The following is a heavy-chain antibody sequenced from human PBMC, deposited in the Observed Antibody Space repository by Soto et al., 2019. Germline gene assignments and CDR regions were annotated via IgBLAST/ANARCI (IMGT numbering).Heavy chain of an antibody. CDR1: GFTFSSYA. Sequence: QVQLVESGGGVVQPGRSLRLSCAASGFTFSSYAMHWVRQAPGKGLEWVAVISYDGSNKYYADSVKGRFTISRDNSKNTLYLQMNSLRAEETAVYYWARPLWRDDYNWGYFDLWGRGTLVTVSS. D-gene: IGHD4-4*01. J-gene: IGHJ2*01. V-gene: IGHV3-30-3*01. CDR2: ISYDGSNK. CDR3: ARPLWRDDYNWGYFDL.